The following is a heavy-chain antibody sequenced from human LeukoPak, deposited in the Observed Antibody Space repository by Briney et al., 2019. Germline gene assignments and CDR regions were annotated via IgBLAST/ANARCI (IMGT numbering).Heavy chain of an antibody. J-gene: IGHJ4*02. V-gene: IGHV3-30*18. CDR1: GFTFSSYG. CDR2: ISYDGSNK. CDR3: AKDKIPQYDSSPPGLMGFDY. Sequence: GGSLRLSCAASGFTFSSYGMHWVRQAPGKGLEWVAVISYDGSNKYYADSVKGRFTISRDNSKNTLYLQMNSLRAEDTAVYYCAKDKIPQYDSSPPGLMGFDYWGQGTLVTVSS. D-gene: IGHD3-22*01.